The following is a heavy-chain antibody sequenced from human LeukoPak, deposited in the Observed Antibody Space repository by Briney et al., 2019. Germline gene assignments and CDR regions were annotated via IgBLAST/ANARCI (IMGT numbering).Heavy chain of an antibody. Sequence: SVKVSCKASGGTFSSYAISWVRQAPGQGLEWMGGIIPIFGTANYAQKFQGRVTITTDESTSTAYMELSSQTSEDTAVYYFARPYGDYGGDWFDPWGQGTLVTVSS. J-gene: IGHJ5*02. D-gene: IGHD4-17*01. CDR2: IIPIFGTA. CDR3: ARPYGDYGGDWFDP. CDR1: GGTFSSYA. V-gene: IGHV1-69*05.